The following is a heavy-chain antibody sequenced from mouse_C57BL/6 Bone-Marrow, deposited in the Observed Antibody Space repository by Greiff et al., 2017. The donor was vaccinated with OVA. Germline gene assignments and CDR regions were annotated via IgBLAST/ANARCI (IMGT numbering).Heavy chain of an antibody. V-gene: IGHV1-82*01. Sequence: VQLQQSGPELVKPGASVKISCKASGSAFSSSWMTWVKQRPGKGLEWIGRIYPGDGDTTYNGKFKGKATLTADKSSSTAYMQLSSLTSEDSAVYFCAPYYYGREGYYFDYWGQGTTLTVSS. CDR2: IYPGDGDT. D-gene: IGHD1-1*01. CDR3: APYYYGREGYYFDY. J-gene: IGHJ2*01. CDR1: GSAFSSSW.